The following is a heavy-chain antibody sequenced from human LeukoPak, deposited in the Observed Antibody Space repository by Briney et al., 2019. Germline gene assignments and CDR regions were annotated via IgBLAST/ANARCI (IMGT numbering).Heavy chain of an antibody. Sequence: ASVKVSCKASGYTFTGYYMHWVRQAPGQGLEWMGWINPNSGGTNYAQKFQGRVTMTRDTSISTAYMELSRMRSDDTAVDYCEKRVVPAAPEGAFDLWGQGTIVTVSS. CDR3: EKRVVPAAPEGAFDL. V-gene: IGHV1-2*02. J-gene: IGHJ3*01. D-gene: IGHD2-2*01. CDR2: INPNSGGT. CDR1: GYTFTGYY.